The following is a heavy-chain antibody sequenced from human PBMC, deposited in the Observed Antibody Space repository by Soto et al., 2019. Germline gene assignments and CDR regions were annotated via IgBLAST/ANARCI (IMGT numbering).Heavy chain of an antibody. CDR1: GGSFGDNY. J-gene: IGHJ4*02. V-gene: IGHV4-59*03. Sequence: QLHLQESGQRLVKPSETLSLTCDVSGGSFGDNYWTWIRHFPGKGLEWIGYIYFSGSPNYNPSLKSRFSISVDASKAQFSLQLTSVTTSDTALYYGASVTLGAVWTPLDHLGQGILVTVSS. CDR2: IYFSGSP. D-gene: IGHD2-21*02. CDR3: ASVTLGAVWTPLDH.